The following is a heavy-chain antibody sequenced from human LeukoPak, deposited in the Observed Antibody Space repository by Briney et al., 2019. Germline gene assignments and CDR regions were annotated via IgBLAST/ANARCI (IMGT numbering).Heavy chain of an antibody. CDR3: ASGPAAMRYYYYYYYMDV. CDR1: GYTFTNYG. V-gene: IGHV1-18*01. CDR2: ISTNSGKT. J-gene: IGHJ6*03. D-gene: IGHD2-2*01. Sequence: GASVKVSCKASGYTFTNYGISWVRQAPGQGLEWMGWISTNSGKTKYAQKFQGRVTMTTDTSTSTAYMELSSLRSEDTAVYYCASGPAAMRYYYYYYYMDVWGKGTTVTVSS.